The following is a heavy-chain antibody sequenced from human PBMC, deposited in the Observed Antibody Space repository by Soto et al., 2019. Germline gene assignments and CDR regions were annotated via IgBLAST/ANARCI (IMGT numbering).Heavy chain of an antibody. CDR3: ARLGGYCSSNNCYGYYGMDV. D-gene: IGHD2-2*01. V-gene: IGHV4-34*01. J-gene: IGHJ6*02. CDR2: IYHSGST. CDR1: GGSFSGYY. Sequence: SETLSLTCGVYGGSFSGYYWSWIRQPPGKGLEWIGYIYHSGSTYYNPSLKSRVTISVDTSKNQFSLKVTSVTVADTAVYYCARLGGYCSSNNCYGYYGMDVWGQGTTVTVSS.